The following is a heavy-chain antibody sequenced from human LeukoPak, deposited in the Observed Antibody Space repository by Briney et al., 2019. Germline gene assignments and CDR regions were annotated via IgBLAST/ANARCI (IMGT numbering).Heavy chain of an antibody. D-gene: IGHD3-16*01. CDR1: GGSISSYY. CDR2: IYYSGST. CDR3: ARLGEVRFLDY. Sequence: SETLSLTCTVSGGSISSYYWSWIRQPPGKGQEWIGYIYYSGSTNYNPSLKSRVTISVDTSKNQFSLKLSSVTAADTAVYYCARLGEVRFLDYWGQGTLVTVSS. V-gene: IGHV4-59*08. J-gene: IGHJ4*02.